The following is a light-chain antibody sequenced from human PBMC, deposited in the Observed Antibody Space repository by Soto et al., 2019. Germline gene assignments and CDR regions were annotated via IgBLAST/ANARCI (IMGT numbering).Light chain of an antibody. Sequence: DMQMTQSPASVSASLGDRVTITCRASQDIHTWLAWYQQKPGQAPKLLIYGASHLQSGVPSRFSGSGSGTAFTLTISSLQSEDFATYYCQEANSFPFNFGPGTKVDVK. CDR2: GAS. CDR1: QDIHTW. J-gene: IGKJ3*01. V-gene: IGKV1-12*01. CDR3: QEANSFPFN.